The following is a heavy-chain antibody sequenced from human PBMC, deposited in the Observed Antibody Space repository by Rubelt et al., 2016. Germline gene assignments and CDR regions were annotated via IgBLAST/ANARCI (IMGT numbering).Heavy chain of an antibody. Sequence: QVQLVQSGAEVKKPGASVKVSCKASGYTFTSYGISWVRQAPGQGLEWMGWISAYNGNTNYAQKLQGRVTMTTDTSTSTAYMVLRSVRSDDTAVYDCARDGSVTIFLDYYYGMDVWGQGTTVTVSS. J-gene: IGHJ6*02. D-gene: IGHD3-9*01. CDR2: ISAYNGNT. CDR3: ARDGSVTIFLDYYYGMDV. CDR1: GYTFTSYG. V-gene: IGHV1-18*01.